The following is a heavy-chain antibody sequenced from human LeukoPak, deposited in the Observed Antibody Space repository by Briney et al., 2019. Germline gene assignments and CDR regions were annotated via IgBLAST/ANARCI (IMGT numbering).Heavy chain of an antibody. CDR3: ARSRPISYSSTRGGNWFDP. CDR2: INHSGST. CDR1: GGSFSGYY. J-gene: IGHJ5*02. Sequence: SETLSLTCAVYGGSFSGYYWSWIRQPPGKGLEWIGEINHSGSTNYNPSLKSRVTISVDTSKNQFSLKLSSVTAADTAVYYCARSRPISYSSTRGGNWFDPWGQGTLVTVSS. D-gene: IGHD6-13*01. V-gene: IGHV4-34*01.